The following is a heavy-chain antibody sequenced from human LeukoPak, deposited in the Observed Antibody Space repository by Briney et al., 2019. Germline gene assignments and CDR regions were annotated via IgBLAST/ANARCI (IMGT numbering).Heavy chain of an antibody. D-gene: IGHD3-10*01. CDR2: ISVSGDRT. CDR3: AKGYYGSGSYGWFDY. V-gene: IGHV3-23*01. CDR1: GFTFKSYG. J-gene: IGHJ4*02. Sequence: GGSLRLSCEASGFTFKSYGMSWVRQAPGKGLEWVSSISVSGDRTYYADSVKGRFTISRDNSKNTLFLQMNSLRAEDTAVYYCAKGYYGSGSYGWFDYWGQGTLVTVSS.